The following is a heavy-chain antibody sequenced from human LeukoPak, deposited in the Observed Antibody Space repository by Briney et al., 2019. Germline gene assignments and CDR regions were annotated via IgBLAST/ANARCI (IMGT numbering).Heavy chain of an antibody. Sequence: GRSLRLSCAASGFTFSSYGMHWVRQAPGKGLEWVAVISYDGSNKYYADSVKGRFTISRDDSKNTLYLQMNSLRAEDTAVYYCATEAVTTPWGQGTLDTVSS. D-gene: IGHD4-17*01. CDR2: ISYDGSNK. J-gene: IGHJ5*02. V-gene: IGHV3-30*03. CDR3: ATEAVTTP. CDR1: GFTFSSYG.